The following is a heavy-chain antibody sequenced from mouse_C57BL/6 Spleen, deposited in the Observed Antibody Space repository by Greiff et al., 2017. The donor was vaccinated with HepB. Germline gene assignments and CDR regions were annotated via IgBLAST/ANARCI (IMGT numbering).Heavy chain of an antibody. CDR2: IDPETGGT. CDR3: TRWAKDFDY. D-gene: IGHD3-1*01. V-gene: IGHV1-15*01. J-gene: IGHJ2*01. Sequence: VKLQQSGAELVRPGASVTLSCKASGYTFTDYEMHWVKQTPVHGLEWIGAIDPETGGTAYNQKFKGKAILTADKSSSTAYMELRSLTSEDSAVYYCTRWAKDFDYWGQGTTLTVSS. CDR1: GYTFTDYE.